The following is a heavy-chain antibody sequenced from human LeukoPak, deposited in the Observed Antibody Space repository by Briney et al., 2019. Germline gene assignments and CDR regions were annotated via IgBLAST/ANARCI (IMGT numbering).Heavy chain of an antibody. CDR1: GASIRSFY. J-gene: IGHJ4*02. D-gene: IGHD3-22*01. CDR2: IYYSGST. V-gene: IGHV4-59*01. Sequence: SETLSLTCTVSGASIRSFYWSWIRQPPGKGLEWIGYIYYSGSTNYNPSLKSRVTISVDTSKNQFSLKLSSVTAADTAVYYCARGGDSSGYCFDYWGQGTLVTVSS. CDR3: ARGGDSSGYCFDY.